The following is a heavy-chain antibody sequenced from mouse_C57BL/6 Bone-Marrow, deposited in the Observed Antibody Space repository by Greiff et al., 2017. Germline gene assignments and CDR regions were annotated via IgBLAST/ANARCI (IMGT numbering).Heavy chain of an antibody. CDR1: GFTFTDYY. CDR2: IRNKANGYTT. J-gene: IGHJ4*01. CDR3: ASPRGLLREYYYAMDY. Sequence: DVQLVESGGGLVQPGGSLSLSCAASGFTFTDYYMSWVRQPPGKALEWLGFIRNKANGYTTEYGASVKGRFTISRDNSQSILYLQMNALRAEDSATYYCASPRGLLREYYYAMDYWGQGTSVTVSS. V-gene: IGHV7-3*01. D-gene: IGHD2-3*01.